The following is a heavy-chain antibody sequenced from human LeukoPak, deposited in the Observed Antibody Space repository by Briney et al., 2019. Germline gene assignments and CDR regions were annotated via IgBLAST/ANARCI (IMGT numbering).Heavy chain of an antibody. V-gene: IGHV3-30*18. CDR3: AKDQHHYDFWSGFDY. CDR2: ISYDGSNK. Sequence: PGGSLRLSCAASGFTFSSYGMHWVRQAPRKGLEWVAVISYDGSNKYYADSVKGRFTISRDNSKNTLHLQMNSLRAEDTAVYYCAKDQHHYDFWSGFDYWGQGTLVTVSS. CDR1: GFTFSSYG. J-gene: IGHJ4*02. D-gene: IGHD3-3*01.